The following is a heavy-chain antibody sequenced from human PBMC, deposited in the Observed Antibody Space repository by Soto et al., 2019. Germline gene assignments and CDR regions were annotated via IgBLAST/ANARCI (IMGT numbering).Heavy chain of an antibody. CDR1: GYSFTSYW. D-gene: IGHD5-12*01. V-gene: IGHV5-51*01. CDR3: ARHGGRASSGYEPPYHYYYGMDV. Sequence: GESLKISCKGSGYSFTSYWIGWVRQMPGKGLEWMGIIYPGDSDTRYSPSFQGQVTISADKSISTAYLQWSSPKASDTAMSYCARHGGRASSGYEPPYHYYYGMDVWGQGTTGTVS. CDR2: IYPGDSDT. J-gene: IGHJ6*02.